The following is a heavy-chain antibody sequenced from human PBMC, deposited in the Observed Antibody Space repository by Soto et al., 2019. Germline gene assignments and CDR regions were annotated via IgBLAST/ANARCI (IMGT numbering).Heavy chain of an antibody. CDR2: ISAYNGNT. D-gene: IGHD2-15*01. V-gene: IGHV1-18*01. CDR3: ARVNTCSAAQLLSLTTPNKNWFDY. J-gene: IGHJ5*01. CDR1: GYTFTSYG. Sequence: ASVKVSCKASGYTFTSYGISWVRQAPGQGLEWMGWISAYNGNTNYAQKLQGRVTMTTDTSTSTAYMELRSLRSEDTAVYYCARVNTCSAAQLLSLTTPNKNWFDYWGQGTLVTVSS.